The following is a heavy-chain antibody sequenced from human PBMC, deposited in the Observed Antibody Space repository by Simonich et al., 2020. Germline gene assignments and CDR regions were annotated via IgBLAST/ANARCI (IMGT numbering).Heavy chain of an antibody. CDR2: MRGSGGST. V-gene: IGHV3-23*04. J-gene: IGHJ3*02. D-gene: IGHD2-2*01. Sequence: EVQLVESGGGLVKPGGSLRLSCAASGFTFSSYAMSWVSQVPGIGLDWVSDMRGSGGSTYYADSLKGRFTISRDNSKNTLYLQMNSLRAEDTAVYYCAKEESYSSTSCYDAFDIWGQGTMVTVSS. CDR3: AKEESYSSTSCYDAFDI. CDR1: GFTFSSYA.